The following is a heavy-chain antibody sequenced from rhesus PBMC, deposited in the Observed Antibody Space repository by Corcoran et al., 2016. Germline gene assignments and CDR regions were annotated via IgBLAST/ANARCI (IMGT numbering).Heavy chain of an antibody. CDR1: GGSSSSNY. CDR2: ISGRGGST. J-gene: IGHJ5-1*01. Sequence: QLQLQESGPGLVKPSETLSLTCAVSGGSSSSNYWSWIRQPPGKGLEWIGRISGRGGSTAYNPSLKRRVTISTDPSKNQFSLKLSSVTAADTAVYYCARNRYCSDVWGPGVLVTVSS. CDR3: ARNRYCSDV. D-gene: IGHD2-15*01. V-gene: IGHV4-173*01.